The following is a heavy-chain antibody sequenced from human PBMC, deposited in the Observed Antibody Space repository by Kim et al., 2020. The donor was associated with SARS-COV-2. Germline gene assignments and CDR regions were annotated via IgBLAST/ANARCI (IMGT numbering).Heavy chain of an antibody. CDR2: INPSGGST. CDR1: GYTFTSYY. D-gene: IGHD3-9*01. J-gene: IGHJ3*02. Sequence: ASVKVSCKASGYTFTSYYMHWVRQAPGQGLEWMGIINPSGGSTSYAQKFQGRVTMTRDTSTSTVYMELSSLRSEDTAVYYCARGCDLRYFDWLFSTPDAFDIWGQGTMVTVSS. CDR3: ARGCDLRYFDWLFSTPDAFDI. V-gene: IGHV1-46*01.